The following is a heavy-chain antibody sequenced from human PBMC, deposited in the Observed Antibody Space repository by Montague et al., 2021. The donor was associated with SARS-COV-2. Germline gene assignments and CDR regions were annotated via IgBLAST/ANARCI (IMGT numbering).Heavy chain of an antibody. CDR1: GGFISDSYY. V-gene: IGHV4-39*02. Sequence: SETLSLTCIVSGGFISDSYYCAWIRQAPGKGLEWLGSLYRSGSVYSNPSLKSRVSISVDKSKNHFSLRLTSATAAETAVYYCVRGAEEAHFAMDVWGQGTTVTVSS. CDR2: LYRSGSV. D-gene: IGHD3-10*01. J-gene: IGHJ6*02. CDR3: VRGAEEAHFAMDV.